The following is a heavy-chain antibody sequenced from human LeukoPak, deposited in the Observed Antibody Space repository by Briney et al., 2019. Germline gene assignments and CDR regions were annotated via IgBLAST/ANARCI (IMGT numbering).Heavy chain of an antibody. J-gene: IGHJ4*02. CDR3: ARDGYSSSFYFDY. Sequence: GGSLRLSCAASGFTFSDYYMTWIRQAPGKGLEWVSLISNSGYTIYYADSVRGRFTISRDNAKNTLYLQMNSLRAEDTAVYYCARDGYSSSFYFDYWGQGTLVTVSS. CDR2: ISNSGYTI. V-gene: IGHV3-11*04. CDR1: GFTFSDYY. D-gene: IGHD6-6*01.